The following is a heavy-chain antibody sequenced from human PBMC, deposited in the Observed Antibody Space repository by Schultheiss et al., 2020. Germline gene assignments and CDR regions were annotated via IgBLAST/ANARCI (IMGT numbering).Heavy chain of an antibody. Sequence: SLKISCAASGFTFSSYGMHWVRQAPGKGLEWVAVISYDGSNKYYADSVKGRFTISRDNSKNTLYLQMNSLRAEDTAVYYCAKVGGGGRFDPWGQGTLVTVSS. CDR1: GFTFSSYG. CDR3: AKVGGGGRFDP. CDR2: ISYDGSNK. V-gene: IGHV3-30*18. D-gene: IGHD2-21*01. J-gene: IGHJ5*02.